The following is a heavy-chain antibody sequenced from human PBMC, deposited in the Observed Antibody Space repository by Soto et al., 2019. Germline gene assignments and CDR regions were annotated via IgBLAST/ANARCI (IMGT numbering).Heavy chain of an antibody. D-gene: IGHD2-15*01. CDR2: ISAYNGNT. J-gene: IGHJ6*02. Sequence: QVQLVQSGAEVKKPGASVKVSCKASGNTFTSYGISWVRQAPGQGLEWIGWISAYNGNTNYAQKLQGRVTMTTDTSTSTAYMELRSLRSDDTAVYYCAGPLGYCSGGSCYDYYYGMDVWGQGTTVTVSS. V-gene: IGHV1-18*04. CDR3: AGPLGYCSGGSCYDYYYGMDV. CDR1: GNTFTSYG.